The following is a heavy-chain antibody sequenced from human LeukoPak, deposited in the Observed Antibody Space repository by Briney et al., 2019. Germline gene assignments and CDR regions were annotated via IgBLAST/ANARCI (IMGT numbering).Heavy chain of an antibody. CDR2: ISSSSSYI. Sequence: GGSLRLSCAASGFTFSSYSMNWVRQAPGKGLEWVSSISSSSSYIYYADSVKGRFTISRDNAKNSLYLQMNSLRAEDTAVYYCARDGNYGDYLDYWGQGTLVTVSS. D-gene: IGHD4-17*01. CDR3: ARDGNYGDYLDY. CDR1: GFTFSSYS. J-gene: IGHJ4*02. V-gene: IGHV3-21*04.